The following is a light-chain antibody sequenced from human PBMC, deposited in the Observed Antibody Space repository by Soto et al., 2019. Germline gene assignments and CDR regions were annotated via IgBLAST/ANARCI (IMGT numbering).Light chain of an antibody. Sequence: QSALTQPASVSGSPGQSITISCTGNSSDVGNYNYVSWYQQHPGKAPKLMIYDVSNRPSGVSNRFSGSKSGNTASLTISGLQAEDEADYYCSSYTSSRTLVFGTGTKVTVL. CDR2: DVS. V-gene: IGLV2-14*01. CDR3: SSYTSSRTLV. CDR1: SSDVGNYNY. J-gene: IGLJ1*01.